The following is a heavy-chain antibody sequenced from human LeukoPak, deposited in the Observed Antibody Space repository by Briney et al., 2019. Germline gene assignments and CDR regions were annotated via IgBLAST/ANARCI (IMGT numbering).Heavy chain of an antibody. Sequence: GSLRLSCVASGFTFSSYEMNWVRQAPGKGLEWIGSIYYSGSTYYNPSLKSRVTISVDTSKNQFSLKLSSVTAADTAVYYCASQAEYYYDSSGSLWFDPWGQGTLVTVSS. CDR1: GFTFSSYE. J-gene: IGHJ5*02. CDR2: IYYSGST. V-gene: IGHV4-59*05. D-gene: IGHD3-22*01. CDR3: ASQAEYYYDSSGSLWFDP.